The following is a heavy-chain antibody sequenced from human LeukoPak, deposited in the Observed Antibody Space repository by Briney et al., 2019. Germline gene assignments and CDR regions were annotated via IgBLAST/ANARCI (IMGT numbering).Heavy chain of an antibody. Sequence: GGSLRLSCAASGFTFSDYYMSWIRQAPGKGLEWVSYISSSSYTNYADSVKGRFTISRDNAKNSLYLQMNSLRAEDTAVYYCARGRLLWFGEWFFDYWGQGTLVTVSS. J-gene: IGHJ4*02. CDR3: ARGRLLWFGEWFFDY. D-gene: IGHD3-10*01. V-gene: IGHV3-11*06. CDR1: GFTFSDYY. CDR2: ISSSSYT.